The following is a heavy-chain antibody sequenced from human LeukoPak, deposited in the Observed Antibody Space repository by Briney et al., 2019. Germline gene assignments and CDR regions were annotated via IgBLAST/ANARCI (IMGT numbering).Heavy chain of an antibody. CDR1: GYTFTSYG. J-gene: IGHJ4*02. Sequence: GASVKVSCKASGYTFTSYGISWVRQAPGQGLEWMGWISAYNGNTNYAQKLQGRVTMTTDTSTSTAYVELRSLRSDDTAVYYCARATGPRASFDYWGQGTLVTVSS. V-gene: IGHV1-18*01. CDR2: ISAYNGNT. CDR3: ARATGPRASFDY.